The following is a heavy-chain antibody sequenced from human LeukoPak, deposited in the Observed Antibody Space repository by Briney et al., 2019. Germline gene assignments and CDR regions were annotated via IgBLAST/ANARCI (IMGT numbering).Heavy chain of an antibody. D-gene: IGHD3-22*01. Sequence: PGGSLRLSCAASGFTFSSCSMSWVRQAPGKGLEWVANIRQDGSKKYFADSVKGRFTFSRDNAKKSLYLQMDSLRAEDTAVYYCARLQERDSRDYWGQGTLVTVSS. CDR3: ARLQERDSRDY. J-gene: IGHJ4*02. CDR1: GFTFSSCS. V-gene: IGHV3-7*02. CDR2: IRQDGSKK.